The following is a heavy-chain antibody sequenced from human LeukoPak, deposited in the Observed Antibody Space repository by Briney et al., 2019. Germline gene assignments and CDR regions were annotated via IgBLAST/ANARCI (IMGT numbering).Heavy chain of an antibody. V-gene: IGHV1-69*04. Sequence: ASVTVSCKASGYTFTSYGISWVRQAPGQGLEWMGRIIPILGIANYAQKFQGRVTITADKSTSTAYMELSSLRSEDTAVYYCARETYDSSGYDDYWGQGTLVTVSS. CDR1: GYTFTSYG. CDR3: ARETYDSSGYDDY. CDR2: IIPILGIA. J-gene: IGHJ4*02. D-gene: IGHD3-22*01.